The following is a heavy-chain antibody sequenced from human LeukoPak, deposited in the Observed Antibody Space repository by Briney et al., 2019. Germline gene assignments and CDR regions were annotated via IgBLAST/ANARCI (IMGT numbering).Heavy chain of an antibody. CDR2: ISGSGGST. CDR3: ANTPVGGAFDY. Sequence: GGSLRLSCAASEFSVGSNYMTWVRQAPGKGLEWVSAISGSGGSTYYADSVKGRFTISRDNSKNTLYLQMNSLRAEDTAVYYCANTPVGGAFDYWGQGTLVTVSS. CDR1: EFSVGSNY. J-gene: IGHJ4*02. D-gene: IGHD2-2*01. V-gene: IGHV3-23*01.